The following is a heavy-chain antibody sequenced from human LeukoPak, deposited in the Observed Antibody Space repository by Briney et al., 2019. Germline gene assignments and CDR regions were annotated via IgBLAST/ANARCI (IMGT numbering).Heavy chain of an antibody. CDR1: GFTFSSYA. CDR3: AKRSVATLSTCWPWLLDY. J-gene: IGHJ4*02. CDR2: ISASGGST. D-gene: IGHD3-16*01. Sequence: GGSLRLSCAASGFTFSSYAMTWVRQAPGRGLDWVSGISASGGSTYYAESVKGRFTISRDNSKNSLYLQMNTLSGEDTALYYCAKRSVATLSTCWPWLLDYWGQGTLVTVSS. V-gene: IGHV3-23*01.